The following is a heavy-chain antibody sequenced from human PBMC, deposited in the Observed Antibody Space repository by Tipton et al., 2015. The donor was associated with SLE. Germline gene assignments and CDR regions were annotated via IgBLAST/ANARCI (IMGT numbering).Heavy chain of an antibody. V-gene: IGHV4-59*11. CDR1: GGSISSHY. CDR3: ARVVYNWNYYRYYYYDGMDV. CDR2: IYYSGST. D-gene: IGHD1-7*01. Sequence: LVKPSETLSLTCTVSGGSISSHYWRWIRQPPGKGLAWIGYIYYSGSTNYNPSLKSRVTISVDTSKNQFSLKLSSVTAADTAVYFCARVVYNWNYYRYYYYDGMDVWVQGTTVTVS. J-gene: IGHJ6*02.